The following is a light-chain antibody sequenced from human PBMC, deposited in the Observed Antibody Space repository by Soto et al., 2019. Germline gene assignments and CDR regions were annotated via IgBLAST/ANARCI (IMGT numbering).Light chain of an antibody. J-gene: IGKJ4*01. Sequence: EVVLTQSPPTLSLSPGERATLSCRASQSVEKYLAWYQQKPGQAPRLLIYDASNRATGIPARFSGSGSGTDLTLTISSLEPEDFAVYYCQQRRNWPPATFGGGTKVEIK. V-gene: IGKV3-11*01. CDR2: DAS. CDR3: QQRRNWPPAT. CDR1: QSVEKY.